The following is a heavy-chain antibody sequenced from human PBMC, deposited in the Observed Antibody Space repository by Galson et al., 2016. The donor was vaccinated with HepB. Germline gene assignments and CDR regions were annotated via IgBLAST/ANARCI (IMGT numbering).Heavy chain of an antibody. V-gene: IGHV3-53*04. CDR2: IYGNGNA. D-gene: IGHD4-17*01. J-gene: IGHJ4*02. CDR1: GFTVSSNY. Sequence: SLRLSCAASGFTVSSNYMSWVRQAPGKGLEWVSIIYGNGNANYADSVKGRFTLSRHNSENTLYLQMNSLGPEDTAVYYCAKGGHSGTYGVGYYDFWGQGTLVTVSS. CDR3: AKGGHSGTYGVGYYDF.